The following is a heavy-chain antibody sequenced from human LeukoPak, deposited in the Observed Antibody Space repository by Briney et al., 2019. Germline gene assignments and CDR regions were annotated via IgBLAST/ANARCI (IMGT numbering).Heavy chain of an antibody. J-gene: IGHJ5*02. Sequence: EWIXNIYSSGSTDYNPSLKSRVTISLETSKLQFSLRLNSVNAADTAVYYCARADPNASGYFYRFNWFDPWGQGTLVTVSS. D-gene: IGHD3-10*01. CDR3: ARADPNASGYFYRFNWFDP. V-gene: IGHV4-59*01. CDR2: IYSSGST.